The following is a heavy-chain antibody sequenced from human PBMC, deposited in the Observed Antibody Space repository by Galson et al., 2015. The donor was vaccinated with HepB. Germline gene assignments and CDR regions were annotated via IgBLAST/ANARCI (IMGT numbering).Heavy chain of an antibody. Sequence: SLRLSCAASGFTFSSYSMNWVRQAPGKGLEWVSSISSSSSYIYYADSVKGRFTISRDNAKNSLYLQMNSLRAEDTAVYYCARERVKGPPLLGYWGQGTLVTVSS. CDR3: ARERVKGPPLLGY. J-gene: IGHJ4*02. D-gene: IGHD2-21*01. CDR1: GFTFSSYS. CDR2: ISSSSSYI. V-gene: IGHV3-21*01.